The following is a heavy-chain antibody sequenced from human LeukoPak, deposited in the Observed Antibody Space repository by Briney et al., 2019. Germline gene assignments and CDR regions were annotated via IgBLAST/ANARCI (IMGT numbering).Heavy chain of an antibody. Sequence: GGSLRLSCAAYGFSFRNSWMAWVRQAPGKGLEWVALTNEDESANSYVDSVKGRFTISRDNAKNSLFLQMNRLRDEDTAMYYCARGVNRAYDIWGHGTMVTVSS. J-gene: IGHJ3*02. CDR3: ARGVNRAYDI. V-gene: IGHV3-7*01. CDR2: TNEDESAN. D-gene: IGHD2-8*01. CDR1: GFSFRNSW.